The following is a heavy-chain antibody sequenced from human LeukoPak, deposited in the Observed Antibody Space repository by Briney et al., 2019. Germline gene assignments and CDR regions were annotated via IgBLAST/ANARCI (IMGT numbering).Heavy chain of an antibody. J-gene: IGHJ4*02. D-gene: IGHD3-16*01. CDR1: GSTVSSNY. Sequence: QPGESLRLSCAASGSTVSSNYMSWVRQVPGKGLEWVSVIYSDGTISYADSVKGRFTISRDNSENTLYLQMNSLRVEDTAVYYCAREVGGGASGQWGQGTLVTVSS. V-gene: IGHV3-66*01. CDR3: AREVGGGASGQ. CDR2: IYSDGTI.